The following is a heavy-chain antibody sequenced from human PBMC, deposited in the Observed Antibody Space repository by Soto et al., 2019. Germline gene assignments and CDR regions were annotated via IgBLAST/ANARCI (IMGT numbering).Heavy chain of an antibody. CDR1: GFTFSSYV. Sequence: PGGSLRLSCAASGFTFSSYVMHWVRQAPGKGLEWVAVISYDGSNKYYADSVKGRFTISRDNSKNTLYLQMNSLRAEDTAVYYCAKAVRNYYDSSGYYYDAFDIWGQGTMVTVSS. D-gene: IGHD3-22*01. CDR2: ISYDGSNK. J-gene: IGHJ3*02. V-gene: IGHV3-30*18. CDR3: AKAVRNYYDSSGYYYDAFDI.